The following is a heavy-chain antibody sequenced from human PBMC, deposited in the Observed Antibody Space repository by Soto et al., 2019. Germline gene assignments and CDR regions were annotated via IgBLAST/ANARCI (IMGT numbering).Heavy chain of an antibody. CDR2: ASGSGVTT. J-gene: IGHJ4*02. Sequence: PVGSLILSCAASGFTLSNFAMSWVRQAPGKGLEWVAVASGSGVTTKYAASVKVGFIISKDNSQNTLSLEMHSLRVEDTGVYYCAKGRLRGLNNGNFYSWGQGILVTVSS. V-gene: IGHV3-23*01. CDR1: GFTLSNFA. D-gene: IGHD1-20*01. CDR3: AKGRLRGLNNGNFYS.